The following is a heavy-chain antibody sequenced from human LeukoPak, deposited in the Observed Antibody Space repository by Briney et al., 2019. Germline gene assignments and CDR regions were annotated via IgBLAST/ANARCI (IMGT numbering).Heavy chain of an antibody. Sequence: PGGSLRLSCAASGFTFDNYAMSWVRQAPGKGLEWVSVSSGRGEYTNHADSVKGRVTISRDSFKNTLYLQMNSLTAEDTAVYYCAKSPRFGEFFYFGKWGQGTLVTVSS. CDR3: AKSPRFGEFFYFGK. V-gene: IGHV3-23*01. D-gene: IGHD3-10*01. CDR2: SSGRGEYT. CDR1: GFTFDNYA. J-gene: IGHJ4*02.